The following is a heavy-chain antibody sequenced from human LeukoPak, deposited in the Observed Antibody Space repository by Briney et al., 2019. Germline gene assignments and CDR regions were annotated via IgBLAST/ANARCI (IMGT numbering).Heavy chain of an antibody. CDR1: GGSISSSSYY. J-gene: IGHJ4*02. D-gene: IGHD5-12*01. CDR3: ARYSGYDCFDY. CDR2: IYYSGST. V-gene: IGHV4-39*01. Sequence: PSETLSLTCTVSGGSISSSSYYWGWIRQPPGKGLEWIGSIYYSGSTYYNPSLKSRVTISVDTSKNQFSLKLSSVTAADTAVYYCARYSGYDCFDYWGRGTLVTVSS.